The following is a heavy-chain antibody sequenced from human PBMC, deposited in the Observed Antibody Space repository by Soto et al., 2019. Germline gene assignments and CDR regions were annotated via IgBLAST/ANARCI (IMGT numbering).Heavy chain of an antibody. CDR1: GFTFSNYW. CDR2: VNGDGSST. D-gene: IGHD3-9*01. V-gene: IGHV3-74*01. J-gene: IGHJ4*02. Sequence: GGSLRLSCVVSGFTFSNYWMHWVRQAPGKGLVWVSRVNGDGSSTIYADSVKGRFTISRDNAKNTLYLQMNSLRAEDTAVYYCARREYDVVTGYRLDHWAQGIRVTVSS. CDR3: ARREYDVVTGYRLDH.